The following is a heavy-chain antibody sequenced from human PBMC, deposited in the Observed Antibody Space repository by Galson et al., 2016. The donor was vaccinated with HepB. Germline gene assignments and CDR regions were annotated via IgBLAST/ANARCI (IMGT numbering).Heavy chain of an antibody. J-gene: IGHJ4*02. D-gene: IGHD2-15*01. V-gene: IGHV3-9*01. CDR1: GFIFDDYV. CDR3: AKARDRSIVVVAAAFDY. CDR2: INWNSGSI. Sequence: SLRLSCAASGFIFDDYVMHWVRQAPGKGLEWVSGINWNSGSIGYADSVKGRFTISRDNAKNSLYLEMNSLRPEDTAIYYCAKARDRSIVVVAAAFDYWGQGSLVTVSS.